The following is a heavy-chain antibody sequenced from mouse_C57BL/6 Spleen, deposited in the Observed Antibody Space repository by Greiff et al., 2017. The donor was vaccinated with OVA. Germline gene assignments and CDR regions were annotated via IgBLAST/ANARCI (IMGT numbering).Heavy chain of an antibody. D-gene: IGHD1-1*01. V-gene: IGHV1-15*01. CDR3: TRVDYGREGAWFAY. Sequence: VQLQQSGAELVRPGASVTLSCKASGYTFTDYEMHWVKQTPVHGLEWIGAIDPATGGTAYNQKFKGKAIMTADKSSSTAYMELRSLTSEDSAVYYCTRVDYGREGAWFAYWGQGTLVTVSA. J-gene: IGHJ3*01. CDR2: IDPATGGT. CDR1: GYTFTDYE.